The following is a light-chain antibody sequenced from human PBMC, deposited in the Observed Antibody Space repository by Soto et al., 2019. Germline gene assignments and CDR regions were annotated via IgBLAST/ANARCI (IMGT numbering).Light chain of an antibody. CDR3: GTWDSRLSTGV. CDR1: SSDVGGYNY. V-gene: IGLV2-14*01. J-gene: IGLJ3*02. CDR2: EVS. Sequence: QSALTQPASVSGSPGQSITISCTGTSSDVGGYNYVSWYQQHPGKAPKLMIYEVSNRPSGVSNRFSGSKSGNTASLTISGLQAEDEADYYCGTWDSRLSTGVFGGGTKLTVL.